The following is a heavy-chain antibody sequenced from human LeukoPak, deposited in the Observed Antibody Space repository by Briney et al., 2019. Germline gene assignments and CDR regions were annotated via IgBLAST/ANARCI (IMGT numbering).Heavy chain of an antibody. Sequence: GGSLRLSCAASGFAFSVYEMYWVRQAPGKGLEWVSYISSIGGTRYYADSVKGRFTISRDNAKNALYLQMNSLRAEDTAVYYCATLTVASSFGYWGQGTLVTVSS. J-gene: IGHJ4*02. CDR3: ATLTVASSFGY. CDR2: ISSIGGTR. D-gene: IGHD6-19*01. V-gene: IGHV3-48*03. CDR1: GFAFSVYE.